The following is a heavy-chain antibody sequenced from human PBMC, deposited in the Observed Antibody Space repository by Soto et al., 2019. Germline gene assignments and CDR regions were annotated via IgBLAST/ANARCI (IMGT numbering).Heavy chain of an antibody. CDR1: GFSLSVYW. CDR2: IDTYGSAT. V-gene: IGHV3-74*01. CDR3: VRVLKSIGSDNDVFDI. Sequence: QPGGSLRLSCAASGFSLSVYWMHWVRQAPGKGLAWVSRIDTYGSATKYADSVEGRFSISKDNAENTLYLQMNNLRADDTAVYYCVRVLKSIGSDNDVFDIWGQGTMVTVSS. J-gene: IGHJ3*02. D-gene: IGHD6-19*01.